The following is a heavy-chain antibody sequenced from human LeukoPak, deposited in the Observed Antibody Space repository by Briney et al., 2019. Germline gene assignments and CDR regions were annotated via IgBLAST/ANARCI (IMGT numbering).Heavy chain of an antibody. CDR3: ARTYYYDGLFDY. CDR1: GFTFKNYG. J-gene: IGHJ4*02. D-gene: IGHD3-22*01. V-gene: IGHV3-21*01. Sequence: GGSLRLSCAVSGFTFKNYGMTWVRQTPGKGLEWVSSVSSSGSYIYYADSVKGRFTISRDNAKNSLYLQMNSLRAEDTAVYFCARTYYYDGLFDYWGQGTLVTVSS. CDR2: VSSSGSYI.